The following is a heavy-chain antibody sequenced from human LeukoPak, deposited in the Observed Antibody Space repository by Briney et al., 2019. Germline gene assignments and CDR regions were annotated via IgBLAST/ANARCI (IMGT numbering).Heavy chain of an antibody. Sequence: PGGSLRLSCAASGFTFSSYAMHWVRQAPGKGLERLAIISYDGSNKYYADSVKGRFTFSRDNSKKMLYMQMNSLRSEDTAVYYCATMCTTSCYFDVGGQGTMVTVSA. CDR3: ATMCTTSCYFDV. J-gene: IGHJ3*01. V-gene: IGHV3-30-3*01. D-gene: IGHD2-2*01. CDR1: GFTFSSYA. CDR2: ISYDGSNK.